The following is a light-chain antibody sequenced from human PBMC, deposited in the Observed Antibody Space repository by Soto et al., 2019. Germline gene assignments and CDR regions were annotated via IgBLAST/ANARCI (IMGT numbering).Light chain of an antibody. CDR2: AAS. Sequence: DIQMTQYPSSLSAYVGDRVTITCRASQGISNYLAWYQQKPGKVPKLLIYAASTLQSGVPSRFSGSGSGTDFTLTISSLQAEDVATYYCQKYNSAPWTFGQGTKVEIK. CDR3: QKYNSAPWT. CDR1: QGISNY. V-gene: IGKV1-27*01. J-gene: IGKJ1*01.